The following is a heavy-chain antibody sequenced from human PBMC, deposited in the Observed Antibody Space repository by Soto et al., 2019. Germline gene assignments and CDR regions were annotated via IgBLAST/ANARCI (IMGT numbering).Heavy chain of an antibody. D-gene: IGHD3-3*01. CDR1: GYTLSGSA. CDR2: IRSKANNYAT. V-gene: IGHV3-73*01. CDR3: SRQASDFWSGKPQYYRDA. J-gene: IGHJ6*03. Sequence: EVQLVESGGGLVQPGGSLKLSCAASGYTLSGSAMHWVRQASGKGLEWVGRIRSKANNYATAYGASVKGRFTISRDDSKNTAYLTMNSLETEDTAVYYCSRQASDFWSGKPQYYRDAWGKGTTVTVSS.